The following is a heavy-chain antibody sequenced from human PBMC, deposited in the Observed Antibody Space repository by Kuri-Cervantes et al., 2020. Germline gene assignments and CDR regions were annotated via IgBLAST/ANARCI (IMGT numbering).Heavy chain of an antibody. J-gene: IGHJ4*02. CDR2: ISVYNGNT. CDR1: GYTFTSYD. Sequence: ASVKVSCKASGYTFTSYDINWVRQATGQGLEWMGWISVYNGNTNYAQKLQGRVTMTTDTSTSTAYMELRSLRSDDTAVYYCARDSRAYFDYWAREPWSPSPQ. V-gene: IGHV1-18*01. CDR3: ARDSRAYFDY.